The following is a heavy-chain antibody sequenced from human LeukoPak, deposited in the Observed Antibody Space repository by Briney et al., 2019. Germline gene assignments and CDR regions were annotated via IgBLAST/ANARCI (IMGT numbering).Heavy chain of an antibody. CDR3: ARGGVSSGYYPFDY. CDR2: INWNGGST. V-gene: IGHV3-20*04. Sequence: PGGSLRLSCAASRFTFDDYGMNWVRQAPGKGLEWVSGINWNGGSTGYADFVKGRFTISRDNAKNSLYLQMNSLRAEDTALYYCARGGVSSGYYPFDYWGQGTLVTVSS. CDR1: RFTFDDYG. J-gene: IGHJ4*02. D-gene: IGHD3-22*01.